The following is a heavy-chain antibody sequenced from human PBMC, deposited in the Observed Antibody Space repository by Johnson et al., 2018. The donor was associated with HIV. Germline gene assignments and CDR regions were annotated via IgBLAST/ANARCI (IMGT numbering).Heavy chain of an antibody. Sequence: VQLVESGGGLVQPGGSLRLSCAVSGFTFDNFWMAWVRQAPGKGLEWVANINQDGSETYYVGSVKGRLTISRDNAKNSLFLQMDSLRAEDTAVYFCARPPAYLYKAAFSIWGQGTMVTVSS. CDR2: INQDGSET. D-gene: IGHD3-16*02. CDR3: ARPPAYLYKAAFSI. CDR1: GFTFDNFW. J-gene: IGHJ3*02. V-gene: IGHV3-7*05.